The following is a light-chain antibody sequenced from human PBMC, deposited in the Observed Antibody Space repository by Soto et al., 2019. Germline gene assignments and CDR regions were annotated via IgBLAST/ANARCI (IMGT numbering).Light chain of an antibody. CDR1: SSDVGGYNY. CDR2: EVS. Sequence: QSALTQPRSVSGSPGQSVTISCTGTSSDVGGYNYVSWYQQHPGQAPKLMISEVSKRPSGVPDRFSCSKSGNTASLTISGLQAEDEADYSCCSSAGTYTSVFGGGTQLTVL. V-gene: IGLV2-11*01. CDR3: CSSAGTYTSV. J-gene: IGLJ3*02.